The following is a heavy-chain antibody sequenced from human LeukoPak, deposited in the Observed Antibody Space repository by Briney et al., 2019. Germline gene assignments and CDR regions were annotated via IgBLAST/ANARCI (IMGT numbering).Heavy chain of an antibody. CDR3: ARGSRYGDYPYYCGF. CDR1: GFTFGSYG. D-gene: IGHD4-17*01. CDR2: VRYDGNNP. J-gene: IGHJ4*02. V-gene: IGHV3-30*02. Sequence: GGSLRLSCAASGFTFGSYGMHWVRQAPGKGLDWVAFVRYDGNNPYYSASVKGRFTISRDNSKNTVLLQMNNLRLEDAAVYYCARGSRYGDYPYYCGFWGQGTLVTVSS.